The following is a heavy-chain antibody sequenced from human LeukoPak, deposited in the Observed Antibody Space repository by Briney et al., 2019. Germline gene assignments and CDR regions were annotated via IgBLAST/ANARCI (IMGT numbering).Heavy chain of an antibody. Sequence: GRSLRLSCAASGFTFSSHGMHWVRQAPGKGLEWVAVISYDGSNKYYADSVMGRFTISRDNSKNTLYLQMNSLRAEDTAVYYCAKDKAWIQLWSPSPYFDYWGQGTLVTVSS. D-gene: IGHD5-18*01. V-gene: IGHV3-30*18. J-gene: IGHJ4*02. CDR1: GFTFSSHG. CDR3: AKDKAWIQLWSPSPYFDY. CDR2: ISYDGSNK.